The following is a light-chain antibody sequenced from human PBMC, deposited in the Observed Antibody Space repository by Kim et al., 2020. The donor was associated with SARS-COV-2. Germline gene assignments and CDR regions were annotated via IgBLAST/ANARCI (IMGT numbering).Light chain of an antibody. Sequence: PGETATLSCRASQSVADYLAWYQQKPGPAPRLLIYDTSIRATGIPARFSGSGAGTDFTLTISSLEPEDFAVYYCQQRTNWPGISFGQGTRLE. V-gene: IGKV3-11*01. CDR2: DTS. CDR3: QQRTNWPGIS. CDR1: QSVADY. J-gene: IGKJ5*01.